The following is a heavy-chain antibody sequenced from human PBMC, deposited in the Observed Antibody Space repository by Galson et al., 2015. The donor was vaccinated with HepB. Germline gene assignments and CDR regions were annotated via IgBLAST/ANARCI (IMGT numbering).Heavy chain of an antibody. CDR2: ISAYNGNT. D-gene: IGHD4-23*01. V-gene: IGHV1-18*01. CDR3: ARGATVVSP. J-gene: IGHJ5*02. CDR1: GYTFTIYD. Sequence: QSGAEAKKHVASVKASCKASGYTFTIYDISWVRQAPGQGLEWLGWISAYNGNTNYAQKLQGRVTMTTDTSTSTAYMELRSLRSDDTAVYYCARGATVVSPWGQGTLVTVSS.